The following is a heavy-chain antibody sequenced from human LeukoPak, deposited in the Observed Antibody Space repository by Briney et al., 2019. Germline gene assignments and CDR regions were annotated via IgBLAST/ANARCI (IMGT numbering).Heavy chain of an antibody. CDR3: ARDGTTVLDAFDI. Sequence: PGGSLRLSCAASGFTFSSYSMNWVRQAPEKGLEWVSYISSSSSTIYYADSVKGRFTISRDNAKNSLYLQMNSLRAEDTAVYYCARDGTTVLDAFDIWGQGTMVTVSS. J-gene: IGHJ3*02. CDR1: GFTFSSYS. D-gene: IGHD1-7*01. V-gene: IGHV3-48*01. CDR2: ISSSSSTI.